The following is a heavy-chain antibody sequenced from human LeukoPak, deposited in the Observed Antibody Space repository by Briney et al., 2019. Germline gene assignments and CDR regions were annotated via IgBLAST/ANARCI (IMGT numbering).Heavy chain of an antibody. CDR1: GFTFSSYS. D-gene: IGHD3-22*01. Sequence: PGGSLRLSCAASGFTFSSYSMNWVRQAPGKGLEWVSSISSSSSYIYYADSVKGRFTISRDNAKNSLYLQMNSLRAEDMALYYCATSSGYQLGFDYWGQGTLVTVSS. CDR3: ATSSGYQLGFDY. CDR2: ISSSSSYI. J-gene: IGHJ4*02. V-gene: IGHV3-21*04.